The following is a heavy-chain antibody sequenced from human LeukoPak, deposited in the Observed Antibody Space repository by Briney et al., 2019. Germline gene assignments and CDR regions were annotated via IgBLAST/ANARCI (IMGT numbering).Heavy chain of an antibody. CDR3: VRSDGGNPLTN. CDR2: ISSSSSTI. V-gene: IGHV3-48*04. Sequence: GGSLRLSCAASGFTFSSYSMNWVRQAPGKGLEWVSYISSSSSTIYYADSVKGRFTISRDNAKNSLYLQMNSLRAEDTAVYYCVRSDGGNPLTNWGQGTLVTVSS. J-gene: IGHJ4*02. CDR1: GFTFSSYS. D-gene: IGHD4-23*01.